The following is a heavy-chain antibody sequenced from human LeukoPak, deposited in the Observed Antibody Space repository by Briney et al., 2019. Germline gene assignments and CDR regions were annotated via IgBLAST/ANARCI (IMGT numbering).Heavy chain of an antibody. CDR1: GFTFSSHA. V-gene: IGHV3-30-3*01. D-gene: IGHD3-10*01. CDR3: ARDRGNSHYYNMDV. J-gene: IGHJ6*02. CDR2: ISYDGSKK. Sequence: PGGSLRLSCEASGFTFSSHAIHWVRQAPGKGLEWVAVISYDGSKKYYADSVKGRFTISRDNSRNTLYLQMNSLRVGDTAVFYCARDRGNSHYYNMDVWGQGTTVTVSS.